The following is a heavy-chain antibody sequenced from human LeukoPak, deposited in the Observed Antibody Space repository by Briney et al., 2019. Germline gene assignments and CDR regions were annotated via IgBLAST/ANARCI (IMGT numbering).Heavy chain of an antibody. CDR2: IWYDGSNK. CDR1: GFTFSSYG. Sequence: EPGGSLRLSCAASGFTFSSYGMHWVRQVPGKGLEWVAVIWYDGSNKYYADSVKGRFTISRDNSKNTLYLQMNSLRAEDTAVYYCAKVPRESSGWNYYFDYWGQGTLVTVSS. J-gene: IGHJ4*02. D-gene: IGHD6-19*01. CDR3: AKVPRESSGWNYYFDY. V-gene: IGHV3-33*06.